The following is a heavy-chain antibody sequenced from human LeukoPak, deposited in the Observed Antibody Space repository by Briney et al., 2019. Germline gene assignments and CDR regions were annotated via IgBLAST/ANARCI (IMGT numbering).Heavy chain of an antibody. J-gene: IGHJ4*02. V-gene: IGHV3-7*01. CDR3: ARQRGSGCLDY. D-gene: IGHD6-19*01. CDR1: RFTLSNYW. Sequence: GGSPRLSCAASRFTLSNYWMSWVRQAPGKGLEWVANIKQDGSETYYVDSVKGRFTISRDNAKNSLSLQMNSLRAEDTAVYYCARQRGSGCLDYWGQGTLVTVSS. CDR2: IKQDGSET.